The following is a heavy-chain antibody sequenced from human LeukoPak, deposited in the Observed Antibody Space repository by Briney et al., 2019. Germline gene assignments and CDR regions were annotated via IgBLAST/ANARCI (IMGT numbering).Heavy chain of an antibody. CDR2: IRSKAYGGTT. J-gene: IGHJ6*04. V-gene: IGHV3-49*04. Sequence: GGSLRLSFTASGLTFGDYAMSWVRQAPGKGLEWVGFIRSKAYGGTTEYAASVKGRFTISRDDSKSIAYLQMNSLKTEDTAVYYCTRGPDYYYYYGMDVWGKGTTVTVSS. CDR3: TRGPDYYYYYGMDV. CDR1: GLTFGDYA.